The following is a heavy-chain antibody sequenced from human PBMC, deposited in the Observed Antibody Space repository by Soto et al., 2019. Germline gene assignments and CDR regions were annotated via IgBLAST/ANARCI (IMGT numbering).Heavy chain of an antibody. CDR3: ARHETTMVHTFDY. Sequence: GESLKISCKGSGYRFTSYWIGWVRQMPGKGLEWMAIIYPGDSDSRYNPSFQGQVTISADKSISTAYLQWSSLKASDTAMYYCARHETTMVHTFDYWGQGTLVTVSS. CDR1: GYRFTSYW. CDR2: IYPGDSDS. V-gene: IGHV5-51*01. D-gene: IGHD3-10*01. J-gene: IGHJ4*02.